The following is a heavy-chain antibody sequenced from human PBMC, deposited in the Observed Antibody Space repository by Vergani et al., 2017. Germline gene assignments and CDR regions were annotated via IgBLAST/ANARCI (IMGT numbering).Heavy chain of an antibody. CDR3: ARVESSTSGPFDY. CDR2: INPNSGGT. Sequence: QVQLVQSGAEVKKPGASVKVSCKASGYTFTGYYMHWVRQAPGQGLEWMGWINPNSGGTNYAQKFQGRVTMTRDTSISTAYLQWSSLKASDTAMYYCARVESSTSGPFDYWGQGTLVTVSS. CDR1: GYTFTGYY. J-gene: IGHJ4*02. D-gene: IGHD2-2*01. V-gene: IGHV1-2*02.